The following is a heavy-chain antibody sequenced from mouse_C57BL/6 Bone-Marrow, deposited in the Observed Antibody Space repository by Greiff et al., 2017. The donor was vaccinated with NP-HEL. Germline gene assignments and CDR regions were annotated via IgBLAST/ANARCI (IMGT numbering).Heavy chain of an antibody. J-gene: IGHJ4*01. CDR2: INYDGSST. D-gene: IGHD2-4*01. Sequence: EVMLVESEGGLVQPGSSMKLSCTASGFTFSDYYMAWVRQVPEKGLEWVANINYDGSSTYYLDSLKSRFIISRDNAKNILYLQMSSLKSEDTATYYCARERHIYYDYDGGYAMDYWGQGTSVTVSS. CDR3: ARERHIYYDYDGGYAMDY. V-gene: IGHV5-16*01. CDR1: GFTFSDYY.